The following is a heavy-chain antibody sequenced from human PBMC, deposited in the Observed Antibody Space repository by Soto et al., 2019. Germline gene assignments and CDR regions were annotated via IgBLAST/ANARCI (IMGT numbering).Heavy chain of an antibody. D-gene: IGHD5-18*01. Sequence: TSETLSLTCAVYGGSFSGYYWRWIRQPPGKGLEWIGEINHSGSTNYNPSLKSRVTISVDTSKNQFSLKLSSVTAADTAVYYCARAEDTAMGDFDYWGQGTLVTVSS. J-gene: IGHJ4*02. CDR1: GGSFSGYY. CDR3: ARAEDTAMGDFDY. V-gene: IGHV4-34*01. CDR2: INHSGST.